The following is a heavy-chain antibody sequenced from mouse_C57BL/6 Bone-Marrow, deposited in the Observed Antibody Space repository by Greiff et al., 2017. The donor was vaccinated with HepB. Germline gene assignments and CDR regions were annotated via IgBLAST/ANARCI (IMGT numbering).Heavy chain of an antibody. J-gene: IGHJ1*03. CDR2: IRNKANGYTT. Sequence: EVKLMESGGGLVQPGGSLSLSCAASGFTFTDYYMSWVRQPPGKALEWLGFIRNKANGYTTEYSASVKGRFTISRDNSQSILYLQMNALRAEYSAPYYCARYGGVVRYFDVWGTGTTVTVSS. CDR3: ARYGGVVRYFDV. V-gene: IGHV7-3*01. D-gene: IGHD1-1*01. CDR1: GFTFTDYY.